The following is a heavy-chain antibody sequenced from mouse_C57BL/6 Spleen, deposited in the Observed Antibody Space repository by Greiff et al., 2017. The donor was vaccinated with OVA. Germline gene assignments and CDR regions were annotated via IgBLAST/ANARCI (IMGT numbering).Heavy chain of an antibody. Sequence: SGGDLVKPGGSLKLSCAASGFTFSSYGMSWVRQTPDKRLEWVATISSGGSYTYYPDSVKGRFTISRDNAKNTLYLQMSSLKSEDTAMYYCAGITTVVASFDVWGTGTTVTVSS. CDR3: AGITTVVASFDV. CDR2: ISSGGSYT. J-gene: IGHJ1*03. CDR1: GFTFSSYG. D-gene: IGHD1-1*01. V-gene: IGHV5-6*01.